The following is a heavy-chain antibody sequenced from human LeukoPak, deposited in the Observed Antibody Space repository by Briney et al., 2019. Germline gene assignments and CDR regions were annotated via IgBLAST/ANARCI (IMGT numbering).Heavy chain of an antibody. V-gene: IGHV4-59*08. J-gene: IGHJ4*02. CDR1: GGSLSSFY. D-gene: IGHD4-17*01. CDR2: ISYTGST. CDR3: ARHLTATVTLPIFDY. Sequence: SETLSLTCSVSGGSLSSFYWSWIRQPPGKGLEWIGYISYTGSTNYNPSLKTRVTISADTAKNQFSLKVSSVTAADTAVYYCARHLTATVTLPIFDYWGQGTLVTVSS.